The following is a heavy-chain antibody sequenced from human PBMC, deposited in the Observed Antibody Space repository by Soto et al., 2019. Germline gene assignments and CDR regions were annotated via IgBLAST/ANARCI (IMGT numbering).Heavy chain of an antibody. Sequence: GESLTISCAASGFTFSSYAMSWVRQAPGKGLEWVSAISGSGGSTYYADSVKGRFTISRDNSKNTLYLQMNSLRAEDTAVYYCAKDLGYCSGGSCSPFDYWGQGTLVTVSS. CDR1: GFTFSSYA. V-gene: IGHV3-23*01. CDR3: AKDLGYCSGGSCSPFDY. CDR2: ISGSGGST. J-gene: IGHJ4*02. D-gene: IGHD2-15*01.